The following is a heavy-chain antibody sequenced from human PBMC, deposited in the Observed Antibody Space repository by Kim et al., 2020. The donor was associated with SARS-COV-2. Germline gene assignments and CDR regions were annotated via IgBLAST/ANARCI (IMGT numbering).Heavy chain of an antibody. CDR3: AKKGASTVTTPYLYGMDV. Sequence: GGSLRLSCAASGFTFSSYAMHWVRQAPGKGLEWVAVIWYDGSNKYYADSVKGRFTISRDNSKNTLYLQMNSLRAEDTAVYYCAKKGASTVTTPYLYGMDVWGQGTTVTVSS. V-gene: IGHV3-33*06. D-gene: IGHD4-17*01. J-gene: IGHJ6*02. CDR2: IWYDGSNK. CDR1: GFTFSSYA.